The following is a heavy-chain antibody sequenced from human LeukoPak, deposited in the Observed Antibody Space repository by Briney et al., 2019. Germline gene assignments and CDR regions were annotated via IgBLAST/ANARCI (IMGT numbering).Heavy chain of an antibody. V-gene: IGHV4-59*13. CDR1: GGSISSYY. D-gene: IGHD1-1*01. Sequence: SDTLSLTCTVSGGSISSYYWSWIRQPPGKGLEWIGYIYYSGSTNYNPSLQSRVTISVDTSKSQFSLKLRSVTAADTAVYYCAREGKNWYGYWHYWGQGTLVTVSS. CDR3: AREGKNWYGYWHY. CDR2: IYYSGST. J-gene: IGHJ4*02.